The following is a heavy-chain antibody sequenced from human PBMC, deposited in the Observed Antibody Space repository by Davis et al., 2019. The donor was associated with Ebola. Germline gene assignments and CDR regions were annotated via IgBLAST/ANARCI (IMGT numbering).Heavy chain of an antibody. J-gene: IGHJ4*02. V-gene: IGHV3-74*01. D-gene: IGHD6-19*01. CDR1: GFSFSNYW. CDR3: TRGGEGYTSGYYDY. Sequence: HTGGSLRLSCATSGFSFSNYWMHWVRHAPGKGLVWVSRINNDGRRTTYADSVKGRFTISRDNAKNALYLQMNSLRADDTAVYYCTRGGEGYTSGYYDYWGQGALVTVSS. CDR2: INNDGRRT.